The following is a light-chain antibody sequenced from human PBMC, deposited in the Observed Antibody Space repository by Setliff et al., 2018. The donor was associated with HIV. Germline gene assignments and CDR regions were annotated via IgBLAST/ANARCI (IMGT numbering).Light chain of an antibody. CDR1: RSNIGLNT. Sequence: QSVLTQTPSVSGTPGQRVTISCSGSRSNIGLNTVSWYQQLPGTAPKLLIYSNNQRPSGVPDRFSGSKSATSASLAISGLQSEDEAVYYCASWDDTLNGVVFGGGTKVTVL. V-gene: IGLV1-44*01. CDR2: SNN. CDR3: ASWDDTLNGVV. J-gene: IGLJ2*01.